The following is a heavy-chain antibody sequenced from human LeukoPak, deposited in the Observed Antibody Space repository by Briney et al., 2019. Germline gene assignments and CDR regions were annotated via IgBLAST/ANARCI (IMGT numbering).Heavy chain of an antibody. D-gene: IGHD3-16*01. Sequence: SETLSLTCTVSGGSISSYYWSWIRQPPGKGLEWIGYIYYSGNTNYDPSLKSRVTISVDTSKNQFSLKLSSVTAADTAVYYCARERGPGGFSPHYNWFDPWGQGTLVTVSS. J-gene: IGHJ5*02. CDR3: ARERGPGGFSPHYNWFDP. CDR1: GGSISSYY. V-gene: IGHV4-59*12. CDR2: IYYSGNT.